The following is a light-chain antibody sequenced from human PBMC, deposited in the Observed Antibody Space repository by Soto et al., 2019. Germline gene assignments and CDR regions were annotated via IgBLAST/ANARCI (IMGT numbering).Light chain of an antibody. V-gene: IGKV4-1*01. CDR3: QHYYSPPVT. CDR2: LAS. J-gene: IGKJ1*01. CDR1: QSVLSSSDNKNL. Sequence: DIVMTQSPDSLALSLGERATINCKSSQSVLSSSDNKNLLAWFQHKPGQPPRLLIYLASTRESGVSYRFSGSGSGIDFTLTISSLTAEDVAMYYCQHYYSPPVTFGQGTKMEIK.